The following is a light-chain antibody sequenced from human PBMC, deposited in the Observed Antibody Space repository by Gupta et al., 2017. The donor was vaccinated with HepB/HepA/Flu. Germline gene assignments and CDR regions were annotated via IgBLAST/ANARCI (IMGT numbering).Light chain of an antibody. CDR3: MQQTHWPHT. Sequence: DVVLTQSPLSLPVTLGQPASISCRSSQSLVYSHAGAWLSWFQHRPGQSPRRLIDDGSNPDSAVRARCSGSGTGTDFTLDIRKVEAEDVGVYYCMQQTHWPHTFGQGTKLEI. CDR1: QSLVYSHAGAW. CDR2: DGS. V-gene: IGKV2-30*01. J-gene: IGKJ2*01.